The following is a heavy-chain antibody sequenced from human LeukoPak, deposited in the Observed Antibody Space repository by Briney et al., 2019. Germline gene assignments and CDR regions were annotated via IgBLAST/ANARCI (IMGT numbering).Heavy chain of an antibody. CDR2: INPNSGGT. CDR3: ARVLRHTHPAITMVRGKNNWFDP. Sequence: ASVKVSCKASGYTFTGYYMHWVRQAPGQGLEWMGWINPNSGGTNYAQKFQGRVTMTRDTSISTAYMELSRLRPDDTAVYYCARVLRHTHPAITMVRGKNNWFDPWGQGTLVTVSS. J-gene: IGHJ5*02. V-gene: IGHV1-2*02. CDR1: GYTFTGYY. D-gene: IGHD3-10*01.